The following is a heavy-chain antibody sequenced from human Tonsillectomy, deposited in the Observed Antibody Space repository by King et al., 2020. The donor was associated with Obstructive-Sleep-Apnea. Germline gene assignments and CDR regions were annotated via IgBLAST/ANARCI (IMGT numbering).Heavy chain of an antibody. V-gene: IGHV4-38-2*02. CDR2: VSHSEKD. CDR1: GYSISSGYY. Sequence: VQLQESGPGRVKPSETLSLTCTVSGYSISSGYYWGWIRQPPGKGLEWIGSVSHSEKDYNNPSLKSRVTILMDTSKNQFSLKLSSVTAADTAVYYCARDRENVYDVFDNW. J-gene: IGHJ3*02. D-gene: IGHD1-26*01. CDR3: ARDRENVYDVFDN.